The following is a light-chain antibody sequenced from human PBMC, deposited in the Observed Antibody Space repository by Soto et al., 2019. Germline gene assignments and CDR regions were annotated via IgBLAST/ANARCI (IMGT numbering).Light chain of an antibody. J-gene: IGKJ2*01. V-gene: IGKV1-33*01. CDR3: QQYDNLPLT. CDR1: QDIRNY. CDR2: DVS. Sequence: DIQMTQSPSSLSASVGDRVTITCQASQDIRNYLNWYQQKPGKAPKLLIYDVSNLKIGVPSRFSGSGSEADFTFTISSLQPEDIATYYCQQYDNLPLTFGQGTKLVIK.